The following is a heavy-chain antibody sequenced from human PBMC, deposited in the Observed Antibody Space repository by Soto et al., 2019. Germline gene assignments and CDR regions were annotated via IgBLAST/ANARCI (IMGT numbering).Heavy chain of an antibody. CDR1: GFTFSSYW. Sequence: EVQLVESGGGLVQPGASLRLSCAASGFTFSSYWMHWVRQAPGKGLVWVSRINSDGTSTSYAGSVKGRFTISRDNAKNTLFLQVGSLRAEDTAVYYCATGDSNAFDIWGQGTMVTVSS. D-gene: IGHD6-13*01. CDR2: INSDGTST. V-gene: IGHV3-74*01. J-gene: IGHJ3*02. CDR3: ATGDSNAFDI.